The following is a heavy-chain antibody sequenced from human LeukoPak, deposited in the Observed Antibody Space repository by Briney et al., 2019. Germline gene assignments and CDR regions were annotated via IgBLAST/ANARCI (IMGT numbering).Heavy chain of an antibody. V-gene: IGHV3-21*01. CDR3: ARDITMIVVVTSYFDY. CDR2: ISSSSSYI. J-gene: IGHJ4*02. D-gene: IGHD3-22*01. CDR1: GFTFDDYG. Sequence: GGSLRLSCAASGFTFDDYGMNWVRQAPGKGLEWVSSISSSSSYIYYADSVKGRFTISRDNAKNSLYLQMNSLRAEDTAVYYCARDITMIVVVTSYFDYWGQGTLVTVSS.